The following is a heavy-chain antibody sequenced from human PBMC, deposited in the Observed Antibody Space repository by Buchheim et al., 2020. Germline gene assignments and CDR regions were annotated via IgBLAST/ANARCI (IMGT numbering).Heavy chain of an antibody. CDR1: GASISSNY. D-gene: IGHD3-10*01. Sequence: QVQLQESGPGLVKPSETLSLTCSVSGASISSNYWSWIRQPPGKGLEWIGYIYYGGSSNYSPSLKSRVTISVDTSKNQFSLRLSSVTAADTAVYYCARQYYYGSGNHRNSWFDPWGQGSL. CDR3: ARQYYYGSGNHRNSWFDP. V-gene: IGHV4-59*08. J-gene: IGHJ5*02. CDR2: IYYGGSS.